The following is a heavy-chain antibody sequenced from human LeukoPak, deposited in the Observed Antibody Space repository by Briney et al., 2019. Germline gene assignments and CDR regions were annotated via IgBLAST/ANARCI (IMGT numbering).Heavy chain of an antibody. Sequence: SVKVSCKASGGTFSSYAISWVRQAPGQGLEWVGGIIPIFGTANYAQKSQGRVTITADESTSTAYMELSSLRSEDTAVYYCARAGMTTVTTGAFDIWGQGTMVTVSS. D-gene: IGHD4-17*01. CDR2: IIPIFGTA. CDR1: GGTFSSYA. J-gene: IGHJ3*02. V-gene: IGHV1-69*13. CDR3: ARAGMTTVTTGAFDI.